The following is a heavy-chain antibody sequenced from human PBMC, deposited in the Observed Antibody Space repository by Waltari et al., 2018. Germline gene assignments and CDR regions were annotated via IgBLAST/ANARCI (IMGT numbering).Heavy chain of an antibody. CDR3: ARTAYYDSSGELYY. V-gene: IGHV1-18*01. D-gene: IGHD3-22*01. CDR1: GYTFTSYG. Sequence: QVQLVQSGAEVKKPGASVKVSCKASGYTFTSYGFTWVRQAPGQGLEWMGWISAYNGNTNYAQNLQGKFAMTTDTSTRPAYMELRSLRSYDTAVYYCARTAYYDSSGELYYWGQGPLFTVSS. J-gene: IGHJ4*02. CDR2: ISAYNGNT.